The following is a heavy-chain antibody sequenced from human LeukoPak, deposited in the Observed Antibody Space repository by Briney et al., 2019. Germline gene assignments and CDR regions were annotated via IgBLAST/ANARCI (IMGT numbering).Heavy chain of an antibody. Sequence: GGSLKLSCAASGFTFSGSAMHWVRQASGKGLEWVGRIRSKANSYATAYAASVKGRFTISRDDSKNTAYLQMNSLKTEDTAVYYCTRGTIAGRELRYFDWLHRNGMDVWGQGTTVTVSS. CDR3: TRGTIAGRELRYFDWLHRNGMDV. CDR1: GFTFSGSA. D-gene: IGHD3-9*01. J-gene: IGHJ6*02. V-gene: IGHV3-73*01. CDR2: IRSKANSYAT.